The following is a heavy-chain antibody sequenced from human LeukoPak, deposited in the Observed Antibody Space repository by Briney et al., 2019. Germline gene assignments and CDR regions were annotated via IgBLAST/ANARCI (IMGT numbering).Heavy chain of an antibody. CDR3: ARGGSPLPHYYYYYYMDV. Sequence: PGRSLRLSCAASGFTFSSYAMHWVRQAPGKGLEWVAVISYDGSNKYYADSVKGRFTISRDNSKNTLYLQMNSLRAKDTAVYYCARGGSPLPHYYYYYYMDVWGKGTTVTVSS. CDR1: GFTFSSYA. J-gene: IGHJ6*03. CDR2: ISYDGSNK. V-gene: IGHV3-30*04. D-gene: IGHD2-15*01.